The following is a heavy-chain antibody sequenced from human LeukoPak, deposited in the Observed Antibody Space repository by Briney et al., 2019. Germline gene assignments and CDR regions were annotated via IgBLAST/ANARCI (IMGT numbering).Heavy chain of an antibody. Sequence: SETLSLTCTVSGGSISSSSYYWGWIRQPPGKGLEWIGSIYYSGSTYYNPSLKSRVTISVDTSKNQFSLKLSSVTAADTAVYYCARDSPLVGATITDAFDIWGQGTMVTVSS. CDR2: IYYSGST. D-gene: IGHD1-26*01. V-gene: IGHV4-39*07. CDR1: GGSISSSSYY. CDR3: ARDSPLVGATITDAFDI. J-gene: IGHJ3*02.